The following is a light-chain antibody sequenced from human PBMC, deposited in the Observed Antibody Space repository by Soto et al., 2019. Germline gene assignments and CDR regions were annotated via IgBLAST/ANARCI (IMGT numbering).Light chain of an antibody. V-gene: IGKV3-20*01. J-gene: IGKJ5*01. CDR2: GAS. Sequence: EIVLTQSPGTLSLSPGERATLSCRASQSVSSSYLAWYQQKPGQAPRLLIYGASSRATGIPDRFSGSGSGTDFTLTISRLEPEDFAVYYCQKYGSSPRTFGKGTRLEIK. CDR1: QSVSSSY. CDR3: QKYGSSPRT.